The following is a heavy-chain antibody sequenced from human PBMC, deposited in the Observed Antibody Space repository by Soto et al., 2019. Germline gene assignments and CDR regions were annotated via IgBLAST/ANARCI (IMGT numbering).Heavy chain of an antibody. J-gene: IGHJ4*02. V-gene: IGHV2-5*02. D-gene: IGHD7-27*01. CDR3: AHSLIPNWGSRGAFDY. CDR2: IYWDDDK. Sequence: QITLKESGPTLVKPTQTLTLTCTFSGFSLSTSGVGVGWIRQPTGKALEWLALIYWDDDKRYSPSLKSRLTITKDTSKNQVVLTMTNMDPVDTDTYYCAHSLIPNWGSRGAFDYWGQGTLVTVSS. CDR1: GFSLSTSGVG.